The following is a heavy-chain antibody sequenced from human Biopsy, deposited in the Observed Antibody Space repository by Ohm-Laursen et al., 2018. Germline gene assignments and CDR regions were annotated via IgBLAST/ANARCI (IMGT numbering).Heavy chain of an antibody. CDR1: GGSISSDY. Sequence: DTLSLTCTVSGGSISSDYWSWIRQTPGKGLGWIGYIYYSGSTNYNPSLKSRVTISVDTSKNQFSLRLNSVTAADTAVYYCARATNSTGWPYYYFYGMDVWGQGTTVTVSS. CDR3: ARATNSTGWPYYYFYGMDV. J-gene: IGHJ6*02. V-gene: IGHV4-59*07. CDR2: IYYSGST. D-gene: IGHD2/OR15-2a*01.